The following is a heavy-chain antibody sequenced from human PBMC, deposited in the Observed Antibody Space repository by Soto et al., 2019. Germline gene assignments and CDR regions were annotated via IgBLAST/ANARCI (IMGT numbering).Heavy chain of an antibody. J-gene: IGHJ5*02. CDR1: GGTFSSYT. CDR2: IIPILGIA. Sequence: QVQLVQSGAEVKKPGSSVKVSCKASGGTFSSYTISWVRQAPGQGLEWMGRIIPILGIANYAQKFQGRVTITXXKXTXXAYMELRSLRSEDTAVYYCARGRIITVTDVVTFDPWGQGPLVTVSS. V-gene: IGHV1-69*02. CDR3: ARGRIITVTDVVTFDP. D-gene: IGHD4-17*01.